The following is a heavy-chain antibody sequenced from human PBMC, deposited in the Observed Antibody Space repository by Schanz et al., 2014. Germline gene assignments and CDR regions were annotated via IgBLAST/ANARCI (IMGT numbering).Heavy chain of an antibody. CDR2: IRSSSTPI. V-gene: IGHV3-48*01. J-gene: IGHJ3*02. D-gene: IGHD3-10*01. CDR3: AKGRFGELSAFDI. CDR1: GFTASSHS. Sequence: EVQLVESGGGLVQPGGSLRLSCGVSGFTASSHSMNWVRQAPGKGPEWVSYIRSSSTPIYYADSVKGRFTISRDNSKNTLYLQMNSLRAEDTAVYYCAKGRFGELSAFDIWGQGTMVTVSS.